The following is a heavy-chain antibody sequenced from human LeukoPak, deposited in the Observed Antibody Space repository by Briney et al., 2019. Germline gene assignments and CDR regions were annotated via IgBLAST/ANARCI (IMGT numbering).Heavy chain of an antibody. Sequence: SETLSLTCAVYGGSFSGYYWSWIRQPPGKGLEWIGEINHSGSTNYNPPLKSRVTISVDTPKNQFSLKLSSVTAADTAVYYCARGSRVWGSYVDYWGQGTLVTVSS. CDR3: ARGSRVWGSYVDY. CDR2: INHSGST. CDR1: GGSFSGYY. D-gene: IGHD3-16*01. V-gene: IGHV4-34*01. J-gene: IGHJ4*02.